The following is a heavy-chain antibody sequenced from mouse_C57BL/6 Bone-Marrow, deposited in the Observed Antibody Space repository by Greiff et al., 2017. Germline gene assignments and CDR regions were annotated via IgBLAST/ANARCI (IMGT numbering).Heavy chain of an antibody. Sequence: QVQLQQPGAELVMPGASVKLSCKASGYTFTSYWMHWVKQRPGQGLEWIGEIDPSDSYTNYNQKFKGKSTLTVDKSSSTAYMQLSSLTSEDSAVXYCARGAYDGSSYYFDYWGQGTTLTVSS. CDR1: GYTFTSYW. V-gene: IGHV1-69*01. CDR2: IDPSDSYT. D-gene: IGHD2-3*01. J-gene: IGHJ2*01. CDR3: ARGAYDGSSYYFDY.